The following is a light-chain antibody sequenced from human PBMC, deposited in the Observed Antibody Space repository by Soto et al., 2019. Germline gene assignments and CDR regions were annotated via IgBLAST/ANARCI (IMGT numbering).Light chain of an antibody. CDR1: QSVGSNY. Sequence: EIVLTQSPGTLSLSPGERATLYCRASQSVGSNYLAWYQKKPGQAPRVLIYGASSRATGIPDRFSGSGSGADFTLTISSLQSEDFAVYYCQQYNNWPPWTFGQGTKVEIK. CDR3: QQYNNWPPWT. V-gene: IGKV3-20*01. J-gene: IGKJ1*01. CDR2: GAS.